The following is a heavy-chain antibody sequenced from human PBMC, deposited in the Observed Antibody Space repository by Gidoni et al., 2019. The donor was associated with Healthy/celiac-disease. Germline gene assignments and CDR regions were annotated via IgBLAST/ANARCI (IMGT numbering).Heavy chain of an antibody. D-gene: IGHD3-3*01. CDR3: AQRESPITILGVVTPPYFDY. V-gene: IGHV2-5*02. Sequence: QITLKESGPTLVKPTQTLTLTCTFSGFSLSTSGVGVCWIRQPPGKALEWLALIYWDDDKRYSPSLKSRLTITKDTSKNQVVLTMTNMDPVDTATYYCAQRESPITILGVVTPPYFDYWGQGTLVTVSS. J-gene: IGHJ4*02. CDR1: GFSLSTSGVG. CDR2: IYWDDDK.